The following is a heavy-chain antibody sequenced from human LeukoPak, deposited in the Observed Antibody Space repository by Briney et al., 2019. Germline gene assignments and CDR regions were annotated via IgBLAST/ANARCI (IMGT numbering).Heavy chain of an antibody. J-gene: IGHJ4*02. CDR2: INWNGGSI. V-gene: IGHV3-20*01. CDR1: GFTFGDYG. Sequence: GGSLRLSCAASGFTFGDYGMTWVRQGPGKGLELASGINWNGGSIAYADSVKGRFTVSRDNAKNSLYLQMNSLRAEDTAFYHCARRSNRYSYGSNFDYWGQGTLVTVSA. CDR3: ARRSNRYSYGSNFDY. D-gene: IGHD5-18*01.